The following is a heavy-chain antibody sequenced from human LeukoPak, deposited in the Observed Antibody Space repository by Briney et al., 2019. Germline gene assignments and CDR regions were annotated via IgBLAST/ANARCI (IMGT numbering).Heavy chain of an antibody. CDR2: IYHSGST. V-gene: IGHV4-39*07. CDR3: ARDKREPRYAFDI. Sequence: SETLSLTCAVSGGSITSSSYYWGWIRQPPGKGLEWIGSIYHSGSTYYNPSLKSRVTISVDKSKNQFSLKLSSVTAADTAVYYCARDKREPRYAFDIWGQGTMVTVSS. CDR1: GGSITSSSYY. D-gene: IGHD1-26*01. J-gene: IGHJ3*02.